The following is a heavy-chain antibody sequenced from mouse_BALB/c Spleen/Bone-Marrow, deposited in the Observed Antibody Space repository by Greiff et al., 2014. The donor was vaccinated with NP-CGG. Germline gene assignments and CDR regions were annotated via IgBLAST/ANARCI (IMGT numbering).Heavy chain of an antibody. D-gene: IGHD1-3*01. V-gene: IGHV3-8*02. CDR2: ITYSSYT. CDR1: GDSITSGY. Sequence: EVQLVESGPSLVKPSQTLSLTCSVTGDSITSGYWNWIRKFPGNKLEYMGFITYSSYTYYNPSLKSRVSITRDTSKNQFYLQLNSVTTEDTATYYCARGSSLFDNWGQGTTLTVSS. J-gene: IGHJ2*01. CDR3: ARGSSLFDN.